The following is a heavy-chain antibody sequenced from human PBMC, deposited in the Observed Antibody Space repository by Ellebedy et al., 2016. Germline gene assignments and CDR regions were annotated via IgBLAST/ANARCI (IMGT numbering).Heavy chain of an antibody. D-gene: IGHD4-17*01. Sequence: GESLKISCAASGFTFEDYGMSWVRQAPGKGLEWVSGVNWNAGSTGYADSVKGRFTISRDNAKNSLYLLMNSLRAEDTALYHCARDGLDDFGDYGRFDYWGQGTLVTVSS. CDR2: VNWNAGST. V-gene: IGHV3-20*01. J-gene: IGHJ4*02. CDR1: GFTFEDYG. CDR3: ARDGLDDFGDYGRFDY.